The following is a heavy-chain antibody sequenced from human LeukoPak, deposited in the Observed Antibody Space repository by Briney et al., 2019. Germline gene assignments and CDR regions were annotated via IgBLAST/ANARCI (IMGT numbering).Heavy chain of an antibody. CDR1: GYTFTDYY. V-gene: IGHV1-2*02. CDR3: ARRYCSSTSCYYFDY. J-gene: IGHJ4*02. CDR2: INANRGGT. D-gene: IGHD2-2*01. Sequence: GSLKVSCKASGYTFTDYYMHWVRPAPGQGLEWMGWINANRGGTNYAQRFQGRVTMTRDTSITTAYMELSRLKSDDTAVYCCARRYCSSTSCYYFDYWGEGILATVSS.